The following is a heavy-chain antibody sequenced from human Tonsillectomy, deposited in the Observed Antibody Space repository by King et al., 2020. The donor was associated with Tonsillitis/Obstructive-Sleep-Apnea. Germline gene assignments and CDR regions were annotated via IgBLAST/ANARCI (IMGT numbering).Heavy chain of an antibody. CDR2: ISSSSSHT. V-gene: IGHV3-11*06. CDR1: GFTFSDYY. J-gene: IGHJ4*02. Sequence: VQLVESGGGLVKPGGSLRLSCAASGFTFSDYYMSWIRQAPGKGLEWVSYISSSSSHTNYADSVKGRFTISRDNAKKSLYLQMNSLRVEDTGVYYCARDHYYDSRDRGGEYWGQGPLVTVSS. CDR3: ARDHYYDSRDRGGEY. D-gene: IGHD3-22*01.